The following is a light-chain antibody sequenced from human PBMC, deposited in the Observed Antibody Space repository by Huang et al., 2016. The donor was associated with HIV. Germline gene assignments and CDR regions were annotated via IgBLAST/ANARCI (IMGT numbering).Light chain of an antibody. CDR2: AAS. J-gene: IGKJ2*03. CDR1: QAISNS. CDR3: QQYHSTPIYS. Sequence: DMQMTQSPSSLSASVGDTVTITCRASQAISNSVVWYQQRPGKAPKLLLFAASRLEDGVPSRFSGSGSGTDYTLTISSLQPEDFATYYCQQYHSTPIYSFGQGTKLEIK. V-gene: IGKV1-NL1*01.